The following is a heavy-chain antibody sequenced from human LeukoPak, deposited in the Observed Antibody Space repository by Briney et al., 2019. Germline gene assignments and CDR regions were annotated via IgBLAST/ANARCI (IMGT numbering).Heavy chain of an antibody. J-gene: IGHJ5*02. CDR2: IYYSGST. CDR3: AGQYSSSWFTGSWFGP. Sequence: PSETLSLTCTVSGGSISSYYWSWIRQPPGKGLEWIGYIYYSGSTNYNPSLKSRVTISVDTSKNQFSLKLSSVTAADTAVYYCAGQYSSSWFTGSWFGPWGQGTLVTVSS. D-gene: IGHD6-13*01. V-gene: IGHV4-59*01. CDR1: GGSISSYY.